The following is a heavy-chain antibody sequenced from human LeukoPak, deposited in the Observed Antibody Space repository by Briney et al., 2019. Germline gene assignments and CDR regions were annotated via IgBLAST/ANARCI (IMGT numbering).Heavy chain of an antibody. D-gene: IGHD3-10*01. CDR3: AKDRYSSGSRLDY. CDR1: GFTFDSYG. Sequence: PGGSRRLSCAASGFTFDSYGMHWVRQAPGKGLEWVAVISYDGSGKYYADSVKGRFTISRDNSKDMMFLQMNSLRAEDTAVYYCAKDRYSSGSRLDYWGRGTLVTVSS. CDR2: ISYDGSGK. J-gene: IGHJ4*02. V-gene: IGHV3-30*18.